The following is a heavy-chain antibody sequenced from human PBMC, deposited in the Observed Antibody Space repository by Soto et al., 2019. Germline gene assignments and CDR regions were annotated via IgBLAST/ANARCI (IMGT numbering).Heavy chain of an antibody. D-gene: IGHD1-1*01. Sequence: PVGPMGLASSCSGGTSRSSWVDWVRKNTGKGLAWAGRLRSKANSYATAYAASVKGRFTISRDDSKNTAYLQMNSLKTEDTAVYYCTRVLCQSHDGKSDYHSVMDFLVQGTTDTVSS. J-gene: IGHJ6*02. CDR3: TRVLCQSHDGKSDYHSVMDF. CDR1: GGTSRSSW. CDR2: LRSKANSYAT. V-gene: IGHV3-73*01.